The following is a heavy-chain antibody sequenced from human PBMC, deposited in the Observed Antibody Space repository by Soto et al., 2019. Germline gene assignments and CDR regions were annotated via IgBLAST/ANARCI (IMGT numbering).Heavy chain of an antibody. D-gene: IGHD3-22*01. CDR1: GGSLFGDY. CDR2: INSDGNT. CDR3: ARARRLESWFER. J-gene: IGHJ5*02. V-gene: IGHV4-4*07. Sequence: SETLSLTCTVSGGSLFGDYCTWIRQPAGGGLEWIGRINSDGNTNYIPSLKSRVTMSVDPPSKHFSLNQISVTAAAAASYFRARARRLESWFERWGRGIQGIV.